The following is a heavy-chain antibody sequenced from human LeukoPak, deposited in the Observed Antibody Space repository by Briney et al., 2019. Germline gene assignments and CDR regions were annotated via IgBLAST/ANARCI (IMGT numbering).Heavy chain of an antibody. CDR2: ISSGGDIT. Sequence: GGSLRLSCAASGFTVTSYAMSWVRQTPEKGLEWVSSISSGGDITHHADSVMGRFTISRDISKSTLYLQMNSLRVEDTAVYYCAKSDCGGDCYLLDYWGPGTLVTVSS. D-gene: IGHD2-21*02. J-gene: IGHJ4*02. CDR3: AKSDCGGDCYLLDY. V-gene: IGHV3-23*01. CDR1: GFTVTSYA.